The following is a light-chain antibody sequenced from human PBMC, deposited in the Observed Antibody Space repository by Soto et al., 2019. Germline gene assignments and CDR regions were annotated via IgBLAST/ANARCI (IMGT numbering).Light chain of an antibody. CDR2: EVT. CDR3: VSHISLAYRSIYV. V-gene: IGLV2-14*01. J-gene: IGLJ1*01. CDR1: SSDIGVYDY. Sequence: QSVLTQPASVSGSPGQSITISCTGTSSDIGVYDYVSWYQQHPGKAPKLIIYEVTNRPSGLSNRFSGSKSDNTASLTISGLQAEDEADYYCVSHISLAYRSIYVFGTGTKLTVL.